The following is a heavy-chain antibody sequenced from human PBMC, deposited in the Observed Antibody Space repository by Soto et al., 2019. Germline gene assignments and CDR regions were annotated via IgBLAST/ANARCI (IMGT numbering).Heavy chain of an antibody. V-gene: IGHV3-11*01. CDR2: ISSSGSTI. CDR3: ARAGPKYYYYYYYMDV. J-gene: IGHJ6*03. CDR1: GFTISDYY. Sequence: QVQLVESGGGLVKRGGSLRLSCAASGFTISDYYMSWIRQAPGKGLEWVSYISSSGSTIYYADSVKGRFTISRDNAKNSLYLQMNSLRAEDTAVYYCARAGPKYYYYYYYMDVWGKGTTVTVSS.